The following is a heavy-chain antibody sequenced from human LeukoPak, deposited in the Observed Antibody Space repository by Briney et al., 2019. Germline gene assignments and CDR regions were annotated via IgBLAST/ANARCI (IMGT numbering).Heavy chain of an antibody. J-gene: IGHJ4*02. D-gene: IGHD6-19*01. CDR1: GGSFSGYY. CDR2: INHSGST. V-gene: IGHV4-34*01. Sequence: SETLSLTCAVSGGSFSGYYWSWIRQPPGKGLEWIGEINHSGSTNYNPSLKSRVTISVDTSKNQFSLKLSSVTAAATAVYYCARGRGAVGLNWGQGTLVTVSS. CDR3: ARGRGAVGLN.